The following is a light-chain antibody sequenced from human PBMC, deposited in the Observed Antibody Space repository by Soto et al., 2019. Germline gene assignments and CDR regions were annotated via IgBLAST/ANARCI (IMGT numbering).Light chain of an antibody. Sequence: DIVMTQSPDSLAVFLGERATINCKSSQSVLYSSTYKTYLALYQQKPGQPPKLLIYWASTRESGVPDRFSGSGSGTDFTLTISSLQAEDVAVYYCQQYYSTPTFGPGTKVDIK. CDR2: WAS. CDR3: QQYYSTPT. J-gene: IGKJ3*01. V-gene: IGKV4-1*01. CDR1: QSVLYSSTYKTY.